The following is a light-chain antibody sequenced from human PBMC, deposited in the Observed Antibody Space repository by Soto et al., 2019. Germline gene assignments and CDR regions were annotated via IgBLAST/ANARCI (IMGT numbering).Light chain of an antibody. CDR2: EVS. Sequence: QSALTQPASVSGSPGQSITISCTGSSTDVGGYNYVSWYQQHPGKAPKVMIYEVSNRPSGVSNRFSGSKSGNTASLTISGLQAEDEADYHCSSYKSSSNYVFGTGTKFTVL. V-gene: IGLV2-14*01. J-gene: IGLJ1*01. CDR3: SSYKSSSNYV. CDR1: STDVGGYNY.